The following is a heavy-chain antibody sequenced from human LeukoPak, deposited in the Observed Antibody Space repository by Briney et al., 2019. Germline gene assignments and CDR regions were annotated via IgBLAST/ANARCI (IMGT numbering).Heavy chain of an antibody. J-gene: IGHJ4*02. Sequence: GASVKVSCKASGGTFSSYAISWVRQAPGQGLEWMGGIIPIFGTANYAQKFQGRVTITTDESTSTAYMELSSLRSEDTAVYYCASDGGYSSSQVLDYWGQGTLVTVSS. V-gene: IGHV1-69*05. D-gene: IGHD6-13*01. CDR3: ASDGGYSSSQVLDY. CDR2: IIPIFGTA. CDR1: GGTFSSYA.